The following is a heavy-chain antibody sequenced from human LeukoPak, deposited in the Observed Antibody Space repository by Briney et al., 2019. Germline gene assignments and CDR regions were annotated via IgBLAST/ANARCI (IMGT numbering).Heavy chain of an antibody. CDR3: ASGYDLDY. CDR2: IYYSGST. J-gene: IGHJ4*02. D-gene: IGHD5-12*01. Sequence: SETLSLTCTVSGGSISSGDYYWSWLRQPPGKGLEWIGYIYYSGSTYYNPSLKSRVTISVDTSKNPSSLKLSSVTAADTAVYYCASGYDLDYWGQGTLVTVSS. CDR1: GGSISSGDYY. V-gene: IGHV4-30-4*08.